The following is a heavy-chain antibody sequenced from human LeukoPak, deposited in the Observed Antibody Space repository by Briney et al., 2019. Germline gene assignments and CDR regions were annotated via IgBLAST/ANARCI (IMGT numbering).Heavy chain of an antibody. CDR2: ISSSGTTI. CDR3: ARAGYCSGGSCYTTFDY. J-gene: IGHJ4*02. V-gene: IGHV3-48*03. D-gene: IGHD2-15*01. CDR1: GFTFSSCE. Sequence: PGGSLRLSCAASGFTFSSCEMNWVRQAPGKGLEWVSYISSSGTTIYYADSVKGRFTISRDNAKNSLYLQMNSLRAEDTAVYYCARAGYCSGGSCYTTFDYWGQGTLVTVSS.